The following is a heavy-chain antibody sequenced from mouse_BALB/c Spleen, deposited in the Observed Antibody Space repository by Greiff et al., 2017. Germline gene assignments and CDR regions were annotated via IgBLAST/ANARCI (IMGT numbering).Heavy chain of an antibody. J-gene: IGHJ1*01. CDR3: ARPHYERGDFDV. Sequence: EVQLVESGGDLVKPGGSLKLSCAASGFTFSSYGMSWVRQTPDKRLEWVATISSGGSYTYYPDSVKGRFTISRDNAKNTLYLQMSSLKSEDTAMYYCARPHYERGDFDVWGAGTTVTVSS. V-gene: IGHV5-6*01. CDR2: ISSGGSYT. CDR1: GFTFSSYG. D-gene: IGHD2-4*01.